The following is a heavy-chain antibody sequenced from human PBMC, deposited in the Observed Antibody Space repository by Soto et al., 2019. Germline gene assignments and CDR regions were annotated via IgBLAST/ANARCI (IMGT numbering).Heavy chain of an antibody. CDR3: ARDPPGIAAAGPFDY. V-gene: IGHV3-21*01. D-gene: IGHD6-13*01. CDR2: ISSSSSYI. Sequence: GGSLRLSCAASGFTFSSYSMNWVRQAPGKGLEWVSSISSSSSYIYYADSVKGRFTISRDNAKNSLYLQMNSLRAEDTAVYYCARDPPGIAAAGPFDYWGQGTLVTVSS. J-gene: IGHJ4*02. CDR1: GFTFSSYS.